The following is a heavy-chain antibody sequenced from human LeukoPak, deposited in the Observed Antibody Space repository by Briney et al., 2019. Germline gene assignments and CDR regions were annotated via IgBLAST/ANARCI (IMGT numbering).Heavy chain of an antibody. D-gene: IGHD5-12*01. CDR2: IKYDGSEK. Sequence: GGSLRLSCAASGFTFNHYWMSWVRQAPGKGLEWMANIKYDGSEKYYVDSVKGRFTISRDNAKSSLYLQMSSLRAEDTAVYYCARDVWTYSGEAFDYWGQGALVTVSS. J-gene: IGHJ4*02. CDR3: ARDVWTYSGEAFDY. V-gene: IGHV3-7*01. CDR1: GFTFNHYW.